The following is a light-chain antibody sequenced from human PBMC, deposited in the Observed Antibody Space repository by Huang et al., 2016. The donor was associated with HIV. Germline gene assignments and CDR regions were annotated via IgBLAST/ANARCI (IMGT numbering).Light chain of an antibody. Sequence: DIQMTQSPSSLSASLGDRVTITCQASQDICNYLNWYQQRPGKAPKLLIYDGSSLEAVVPSRFSGSLSGTDFTLTINNLHPEDFATYYCQQYDNLPYTFGQGTKLEMK. CDR2: DGS. J-gene: IGKJ2*01. CDR3: QQYDNLPYT. V-gene: IGKV1-33*01. CDR1: QDICNY.